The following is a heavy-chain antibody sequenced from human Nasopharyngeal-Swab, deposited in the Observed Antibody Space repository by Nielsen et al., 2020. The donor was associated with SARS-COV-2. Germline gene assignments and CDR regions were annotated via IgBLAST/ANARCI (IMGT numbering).Heavy chain of an antibody. CDR2: IYHSGST. J-gene: IGHJ3*02. V-gene: IGHV4-30-2*01. CDR1: GGSISSGGYS. Sequence: SCAVSGGSISSGGYSWSWIRQPPGKGLEWIGYIYHSGSTYYNPSLKNRVTISVDRSKNQFSLKLSSVTAADTAVYYCARGTTFQDAFDIWGQGTMVTVSS. D-gene: IGHD1/OR15-1a*01. CDR3: ARGTTFQDAFDI.